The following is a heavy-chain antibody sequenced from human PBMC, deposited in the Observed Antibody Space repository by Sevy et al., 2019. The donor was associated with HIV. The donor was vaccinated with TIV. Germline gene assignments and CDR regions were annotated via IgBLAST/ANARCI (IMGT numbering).Heavy chain of an antibody. CDR1: GFTFSNYD. V-gene: IGHV3-48*01. D-gene: IGHD5-12*01. J-gene: IGHJ6*02. CDR2: ISSDSSRI. CDR3: AREGGYTDQGMDV. Sequence: GGSLTLSCAASGFTFSNYDMNWVRQAPGKGVEWVSYISSDSSRIYYADSVKGRLTISRDNAKNSLYVQMNRLRAEDTAVYYCAREGGYTDQGMDVWGQGTTVTVSS.